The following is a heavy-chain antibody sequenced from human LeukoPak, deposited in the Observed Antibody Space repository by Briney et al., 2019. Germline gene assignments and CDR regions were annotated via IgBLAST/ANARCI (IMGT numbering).Heavy chain of an antibody. CDR1: GYSFTSYW. D-gene: IGHD2-15*01. CDR2: TYPGGSDT. V-gene: IGHV5-51*01. CDR3: ARLYCSGSTCYMGVDY. Sequence: GESLKISCKGSGYSFTSYWIAWVRQMPGKGLEWMGITYPGGSDTRYSPSFQGQVTISVDKSINTAYLRWSSLKASDTAMYYCARLYCSGSTCYMGVDYWGQGTLVTVSS. J-gene: IGHJ4*02.